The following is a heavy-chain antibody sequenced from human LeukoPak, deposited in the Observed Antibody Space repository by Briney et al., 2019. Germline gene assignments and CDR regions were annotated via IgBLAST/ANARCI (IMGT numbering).Heavy chain of an antibody. Sequence: GASVKVSCKASGYTFTSYGISWVRQAPGQGLEWMGWISAYNGNTNCAQKLQGRVTMTTDTSTSTAYMELRSLRSDDTAVYYCARGRLDSSSWYGADAFDIWGQGTMVTVSS. J-gene: IGHJ3*02. CDR1: GYTFTSYG. D-gene: IGHD6-13*01. V-gene: IGHV1-18*01. CDR2: ISAYNGNT. CDR3: ARGRLDSSSWYGADAFDI.